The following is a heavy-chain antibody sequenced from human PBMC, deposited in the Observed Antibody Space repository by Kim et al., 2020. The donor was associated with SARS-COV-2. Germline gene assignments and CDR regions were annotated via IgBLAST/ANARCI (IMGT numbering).Heavy chain of an antibody. CDR3: ARAAPREYSSSSGTDRSWFDP. Sequence: SETLSLTCAVYGGSFSGYYWSWIRQPPGKGLEWIGEINHSGSTNYNPSLKSRVTISVDTSKNQFSLKLSSVTAADTAVYYCARAAPREYSSSSGTDRSWFDPWGQGTLVTVSS. D-gene: IGHD6-6*01. J-gene: IGHJ5*02. V-gene: IGHV4-34*01. CDR2: INHSGST. CDR1: GGSFSGYY.